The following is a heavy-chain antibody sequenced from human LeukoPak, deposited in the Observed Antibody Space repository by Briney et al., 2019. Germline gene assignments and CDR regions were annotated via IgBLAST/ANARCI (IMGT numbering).Heavy chain of an antibody. CDR3: ARDHTPACFDY. J-gene: IGHJ4*02. CDR2: ISGSGGST. CDR1: LLTFSRYA. D-gene: IGHD2-15*01. Sequence: PGGSLRLSCAASLLTFSRYAMSWVRQAPAKGVEWVLAISGSGGSTYYADSAKGRFTIPRDNSTNTLYLQMNSLRAEDTAVYYCARDHTPACFDYWGQGALVTVSS. V-gene: IGHV3-23*01.